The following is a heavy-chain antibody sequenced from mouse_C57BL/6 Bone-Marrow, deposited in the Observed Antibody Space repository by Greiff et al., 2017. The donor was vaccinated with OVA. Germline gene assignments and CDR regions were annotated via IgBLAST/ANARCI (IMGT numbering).Heavy chain of an antibody. CDR3: ASFRGDFDY. CDR1: GYTFTSYT. CDR2: INPSSGYT. J-gene: IGHJ2*01. Sequence: VQLQQSGAELARPGASVKMSCKASGYTFTSYTMHWVKQRPGQGLEWIGYINPSSGYTKYNQKFKDKATLTADKSSSTAYMQLSSLTSEDAADYYCASFRGDFDYWGQGTTLTVSA. V-gene: IGHV1-4*01.